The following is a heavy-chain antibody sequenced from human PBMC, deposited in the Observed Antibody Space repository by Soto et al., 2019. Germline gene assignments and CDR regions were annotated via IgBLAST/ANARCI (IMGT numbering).Heavy chain of an antibody. J-gene: IGHJ6*03. CDR2: ISSSSSTI. Sequence: PGGSLRLSCAASGFTFSSYSMNWVRQAPGKGLEWVSYISSSSSTIYYADSVKGRFTISRDNAKNSLYLQMNSLRAEDTAVYYCARDPGCSGGSCYYYYMDVWGKGTTVTVSS. V-gene: IGHV3-48*01. CDR3: ARDPGCSGGSCYYYYMDV. CDR1: GFTFSSYS. D-gene: IGHD2-15*01.